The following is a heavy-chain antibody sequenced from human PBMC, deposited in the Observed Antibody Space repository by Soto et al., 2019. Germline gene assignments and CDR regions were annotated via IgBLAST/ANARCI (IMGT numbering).Heavy chain of an antibody. CDR1: GFTFDDYA. CDR2: ISWNSGRI. CDR3: AKGDYSNYYLDY. V-gene: IGHV3-9*01. D-gene: IGHD4-4*01. J-gene: IGHJ4*02. Sequence: EVQLVESGGGLVQPGRSLRLSCAASGFTFDDYAMHWVRQIPGQGLEWVSGISWNSGRIGYADSVKGRFTISRDNAQNSLYLQMNSLRVEDTALYYCAKGDYSNYYLDYWGQGTLVTVSS.